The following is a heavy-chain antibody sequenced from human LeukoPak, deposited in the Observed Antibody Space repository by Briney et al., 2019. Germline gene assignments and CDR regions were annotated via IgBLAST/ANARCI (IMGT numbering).Heavy chain of an antibody. J-gene: IGHJ5*02. CDR1: GGSISSGGYS. D-gene: IGHD2-21*01. CDR3: ARGLNDCGGGGCHNNWFDP. V-gene: IGHV4-30-2*01. CDR2: IYHSVNT. Sequence: PSETLSLTCTVSGGSISSGGYSWSWIRQPPGKGLELIGYIYHSVNTYYNPSLKSRVTISVDRSKNQFSLKLSSVTAADTAVYYCARGLNDCGGGGCHNNWFDPWGLGTLVTVSS.